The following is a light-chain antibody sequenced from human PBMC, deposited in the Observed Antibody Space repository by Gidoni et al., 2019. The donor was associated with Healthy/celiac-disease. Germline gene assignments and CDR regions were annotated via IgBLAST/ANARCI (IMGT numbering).Light chain of an antibody. CDR1: QSISSY. CDR3: QQSYSTPTWT. V-gene: IGKV1-39*01. J-gene: IGKJ1*01. CDR2: AAS. Sequence: DIQMTQSPSSLSASVGDRVTITCRASQSISSYLNWYQQKPGKAPKLLIYAASSLQSGVPSRLSGSGSGTDLTLTISSLQPEDFATDDCQQSYSTPTWTFGQGTKVEIK.